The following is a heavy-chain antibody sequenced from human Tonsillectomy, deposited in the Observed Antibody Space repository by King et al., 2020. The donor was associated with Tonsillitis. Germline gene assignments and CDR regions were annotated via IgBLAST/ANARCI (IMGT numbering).Heavy chain of an antibody. Sequence: VQLVESGGGVVQPGRSLRLSCAASGFTFSSYGMHWVRQAPGKGLELVALIWYDGSLKYYADSVKGRFTISRDNSKNTLYLQMNSLRAEDTAVYYCARDHYYDNMFDYWGQGTLVTVSS. D-gene: IGHD3-22*01. J-gene: IGHJ4*02. CDR3: ARDHYYDNMFDY. V-gene: IGHV3-33*08. CDR2: IWYDGSLK. CDR1: GFTFSSYG.